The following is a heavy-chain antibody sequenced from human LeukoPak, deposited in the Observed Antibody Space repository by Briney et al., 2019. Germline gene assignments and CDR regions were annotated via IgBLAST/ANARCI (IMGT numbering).Heavy chain of an antibody. D-gene: IGHD6-13*01. CDR3: ARDRSLYSSSWHDVFDY. CDR1: GDSISTFY. V-gene: IGHV4-4*07. CDR2: IYTSGST. J-gene: IGHJ4*02. Sequence: SETLSLTCTVFGDSISTFYWSWIRQPAGKGLEWIGHIYTSGSTNYNPSLKSRVTMSVDTSKNQFSLKLSSVTAADTAVYYCARDRSLYSSSWHDVFDYWGQGTLVTVSS.